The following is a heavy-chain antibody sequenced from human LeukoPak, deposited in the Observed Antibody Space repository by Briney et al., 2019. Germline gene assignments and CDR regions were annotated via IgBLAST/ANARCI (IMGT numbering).Heavy chain of an antibody. CDR2: ISSSSSYI. J-gene: IGHJ3*02. V-gene: IGHV3-21*01. CDR3: ARDYPYGDSTGPLYAFDI. CDR1: GFTFSSYS. D-gene: IGHD3-10*01. Sequence: GRSLRLSCAASGFTFSSYSMNWVRQAPGKGLEWVSSISSSSSYIYYADSVKGRFTISRDNAKNSLYLQMNSLRAEDTAVYYCARDYPYGDSTGPLYAFDIWGQGTMVTVSS.